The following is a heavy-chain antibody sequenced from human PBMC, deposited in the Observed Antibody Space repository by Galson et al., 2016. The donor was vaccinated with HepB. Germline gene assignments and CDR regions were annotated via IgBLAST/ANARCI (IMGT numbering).Heavy chain of an antibody. J-gene: IGHJ3*02. V-gene: IGHV3-74*01. Sequence: SLRLSCAVSGFTFSSYWMHWVRQVPGKGLVWVSRIGVDGSSTRYADSVKGRFTISRDNARNTVYLQMSSLRAEDTALYYCVRVTRGQDAFDIWGQGTMVTVSS. CDR1: GFTFSSYW. CDR3: VRVTRGQDAFDI. CDR2: IGVDGSST.